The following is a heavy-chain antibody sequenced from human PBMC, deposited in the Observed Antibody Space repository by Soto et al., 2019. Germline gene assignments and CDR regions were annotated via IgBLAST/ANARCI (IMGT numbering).Heavy chain of an antibody. CDR2: IYYSGST. Sequence: ETLSLTCTVSGVSISSSSYYWGWIRQPPGKGLEWIGSIYYSGSTYYNPSLKSRVTISVDTSKNSLYLQMNSLRPGDTAVYYCARAQSSSGWSRYYYYGMDVWGQGTTVTVSS. V-gene: IGHV4-39*02. D-gene: IGHD6-19*01. J-gene: IGHJ6*02. CDR3: ARAQSSSGWSRYYYYGMDV. CDR1: GVSISSSSYY.